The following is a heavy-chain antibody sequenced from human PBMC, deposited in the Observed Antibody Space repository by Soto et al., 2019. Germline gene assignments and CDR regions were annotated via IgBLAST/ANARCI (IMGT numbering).Heavy chain of an antibody. D-gene: IGHD3-22*01. Sequence: GGSLRLSCAASGFTFSSYSMNWVRQAPGKGLEWVSYISSSSNSIYYADSVKGRFTISRGNAKNSLHLQMNSLRSDDTAVYYCARDYYDSSGYSYFQHWGQGTLVTVSS. V-gene: IGHV3-48*01. CDR2: ISSSSNSI. J-gene: IGHJ1*01. CDR3: ARDYYDSSGYSYFQH. CDR1: GFTFSSYS.